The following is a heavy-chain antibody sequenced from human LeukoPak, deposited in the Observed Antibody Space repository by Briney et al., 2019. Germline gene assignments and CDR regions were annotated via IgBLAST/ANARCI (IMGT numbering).Heavy chain of an antibody. Sequence: GGSLRLSCAASGFTFDDYAMHWVRQAPGKGLEWVSLISWDGGSTYYADSVKGRFTISRDNSKNSPYLQMNSLRAEDTALYYCAGPKFGELLYDYWGQGTLVTVSS. CDR2: ISWDGGST. J-gene: IGHJ4*02. D-gene: IGHD3-10*01. CDR1: GFTFDDYA. V-gene: IGHV3-43D*03. CDR3: AGPKFGELLYDY.